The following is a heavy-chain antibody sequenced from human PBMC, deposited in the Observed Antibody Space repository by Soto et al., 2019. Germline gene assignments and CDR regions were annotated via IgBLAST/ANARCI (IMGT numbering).Heavy chain of an antibody. V-gene: IGHV3-11*06. Sequence: QAQVVESGGGLVKPGGSLRLSCAASGFIFSDYYMTWIRQAPGKGLEWVSYISSSSTYRNYADSVKGRFTISRDNAKNSLFLQMASLGVEDTAVYCCATGGAFCGSTSCYTWFDPWGQGTLVTVSS. CDR1: GFIFSDYY. D-gene: IGHD2-2*02. CDR2: ISSSSTYR. CDR3: ATGGAFCGSTSCYTWFDP. J-gene: IGHJ5*02.